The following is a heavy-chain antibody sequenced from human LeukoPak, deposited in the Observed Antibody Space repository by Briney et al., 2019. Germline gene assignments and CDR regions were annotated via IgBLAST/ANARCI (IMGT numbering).Heavy chain of an antibody. J-gene: IGHJ4*02. Sequence: ASVKVSCKASGYAFTSNGITWVRQAPGQGLEWMGGIIPIFGTANYAQKFQGRVTITTDESTSTAYMELSSLRSEDTAVYYCASRGSGSYNLAHWGQGTLVTVSS. CDR3: ASRGSGSYNLAH. V-gene: IGHV1-69*05. CDR2: IIPIFGTA. CDR1: GYAFTSNG. D-gene: IGHD1-26*01.